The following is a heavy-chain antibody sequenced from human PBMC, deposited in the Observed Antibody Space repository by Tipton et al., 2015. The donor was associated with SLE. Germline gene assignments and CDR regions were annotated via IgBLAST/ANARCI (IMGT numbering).Heavy chain of an antibody. CDR1: GGSIRSSNW. V-gene: IGHV4-4*02. D-gene: IGHD4/OR15-4a*01. CDR3: AKDYNHDNPDYN. Sequence: TLSLTCAVSGGSIRSSNWWSWVRQPPGEGLEWIGEIHHSGSTNSNPSLKSRVTISVDKSKNQFSLKLNSVTVADTAVYYCAKDYNHDNPDYNWGQGTLVIVSS. CDR2: IHHSGST. J-gene: IGHJ4*02.